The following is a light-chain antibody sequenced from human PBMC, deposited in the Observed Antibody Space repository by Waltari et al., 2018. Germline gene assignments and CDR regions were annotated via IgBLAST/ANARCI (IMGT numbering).Light chain of an antibody. CDR3: ASWDDSLNGL. J-gene: IGLJ3*02. CDR2: SNN. Sequence: QSVLTQPPSASGTPGQRVTISCSGSRSNIGSNTVNWYQQLPGTAPKLLIYSNNPRPSGVPDRFSGSKSGTSASLAISGLQSEDEADYYCASWDDSLNGLFGGGTKLTVL. CDR1: RSNIGSNT. V-gene: IGLV1-44*01.